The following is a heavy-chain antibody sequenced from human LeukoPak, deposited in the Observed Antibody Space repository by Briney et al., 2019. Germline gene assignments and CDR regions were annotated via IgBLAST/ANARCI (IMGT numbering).Heavy chain of an antibody. J-gene: IGHJ4*02. D-gene: IGHD4-17*01. CDR1: GGTFSSYA. V-gene: IGHV1-69*06. Sequence: ASVKVSCKASGGTFSSYAISWVRQAPGQGLEWMGGIIPIFGTANYAQKFQGRVTITADKSTSTAYMELSSLRSDDTAVYYCARESDYGDYFDYWGQGTLVTVSS. CDR3: ARESDYGDYFDY. CDR2: IIPIFGTA.